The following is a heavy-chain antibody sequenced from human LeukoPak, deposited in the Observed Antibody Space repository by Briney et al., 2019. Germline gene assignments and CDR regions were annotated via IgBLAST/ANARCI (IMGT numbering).Heavy chain of an antibody. D-gene: IGHD6-6*01. CDR1: DHTFTTYG. J-gene: IGHJ4*02. Sequence: ASVKVSCTASDHTFTTYGITWVRQVPRQGLEWMGWISVYNGDTKYAQKFQGRVTLTTETSTSTVYMELRSLKSDDTAVYYCARDLPAGMAARPPYQLDYWGQGTRVTVSS. CDR2: ISVYNGDT. V-gene: IGHV1-18*01. CDR3: ARDLPAGMAARPPYQLDY.